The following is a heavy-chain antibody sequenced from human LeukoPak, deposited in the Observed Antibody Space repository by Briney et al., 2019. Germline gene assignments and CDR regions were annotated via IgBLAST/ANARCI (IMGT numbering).Heavy chain of an antibody. J-gene: IGHJ5*02. V-gene: IGHV4-4*09. CDR1: SGSIGGHY. CDR2: IYTSGIT. CDR3: ARQAQDGTDNYFDP. D-gene: IGHD1-14*01. Sequence: PSETLSLTCTVSSGSIGGHYWSWIRQSPGRGLEWIGNIYTSGITKYNPSLNSRVTISIDTSKNRFSLKVTSMTAADTAIYYCARQAQDGTDNYFDPWGRGSLVTVSS.